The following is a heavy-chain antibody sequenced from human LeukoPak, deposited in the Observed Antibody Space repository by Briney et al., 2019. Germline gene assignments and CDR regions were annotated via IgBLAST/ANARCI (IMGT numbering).Heavy chain of an antibody. CDR1: GGSISSYY. J-gene: IGHJ4*02. D-gene: IGHD3-22*01. Sequence: SETLSLTCTVSGGSISSYYWSWIRQPPGKGLEWIGYIYTSGSTNYNPSLKSRVTISVDTSKNQFSLKLSSVAAADTAVYYCARHVNYYDSSGYYFDYWGQGTLVTVSS. CDR3: ARHVNYYDSSGYYFDY. V-gene: IGHV4-4*09. CDR2: IYTSGST.